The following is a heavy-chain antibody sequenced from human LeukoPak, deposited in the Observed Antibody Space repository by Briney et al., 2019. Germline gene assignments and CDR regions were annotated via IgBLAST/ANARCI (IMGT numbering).Heavy chain of an antibody. D-gene: IGHD3-16*02. J-gene: IGHJ6*03. CDR3: ARTIMITFGGVIANYMDV. CDR1: GGSISSSSYY. Sequence: SETLSLTCTVSGGSISSSSYYWGWIRQPPGKGLEWIGSIYYSGSTYYNPSLKSRVTISVDTSKNQFSLKLSSVTAADTAVYYCARTIMITFGGVIANYMDVWGKGTTVTVSS. V-gene: IGHV4-39*01. CDR2: IYYSGST.